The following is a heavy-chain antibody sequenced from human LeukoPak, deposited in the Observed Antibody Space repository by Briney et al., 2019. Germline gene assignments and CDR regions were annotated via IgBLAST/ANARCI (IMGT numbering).Heavy chain of an antibody. CDR1: GFTVSSNY. J-gene: IGHJ4*02. Sequence: GGSLRLSCAASGFTVSSNYMSWVRQAPGKGLEWVSVIYSGGSTYYADSVKGRFTISRDNSKNTLYLQMNSLRAEDTAVYYCARGGGYGSGSHYYFDQWGQGTLVTVSS. CDR2: IYSGGST. D-gene: IGHD3-10*01. CDR3: ARGGGYGSGSHYYFDQ. V-gene: IGHV3-53*01.